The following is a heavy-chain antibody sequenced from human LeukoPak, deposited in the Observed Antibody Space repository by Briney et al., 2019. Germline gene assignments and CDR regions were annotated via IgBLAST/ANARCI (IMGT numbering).Heavy chain of an antibody. Sequence: GGSLRLSCAASGFTFSSYCMSWVRQAPGKGLEWVANINQDGSEKYYVDSVKGRFTISRDNAKNSLYLQMNSLRAEDTAVYYCASEWSYDYGDYVWGQGTLVTVSS. D-gene: IGHD4-17*01. CDR1: GFTFSSYC. CDR3: ASEWSYDYGDYV. CDR2: INQDGSEK. J-gene: IGHJ4*02. V-gene: IGHV3-7*01.